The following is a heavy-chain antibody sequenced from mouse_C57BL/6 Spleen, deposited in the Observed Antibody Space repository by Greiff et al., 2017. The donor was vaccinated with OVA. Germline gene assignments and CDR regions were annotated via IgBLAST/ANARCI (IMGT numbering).Heavy chain of an antibody. CDR3: ARDYYGSSYGYFDV. CDR1: GFTFSSYG. J-gene: IGHJ1*03. V-gene: IGHV5-6*01. Sequence: EVQGVESGGDLVKPGGSLKLSCAASGFTFSSYGMSWVRQTPDKRLEWVATISSGGSYTYYPDSVKGRFTISRDNAKNTLYLQMSSLKSEDTAMYYGARDYYGSSYGYFDVWGTGTTVTVSS. CDR2: ISSGGSYT. D-gene: IGHD1-1*01.